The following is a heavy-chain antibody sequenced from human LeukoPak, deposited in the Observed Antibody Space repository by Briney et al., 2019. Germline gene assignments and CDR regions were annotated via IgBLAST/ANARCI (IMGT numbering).Heavy chain of an antibody. CDR1: GFTVSSNY. Sequence: GSLRLSCAASGFTVSSNYMSWVRQAPGEGLEWVSVIYSGGSTYYADSVKGRFTISRDNSKNTLYLQMNSLRAEDTAVYYCARDLYQGSSWYPSDYWGQGTLVTVSS. CDR2: IYSGGST. V-gene: IGHV3-53*01. D-gene: IGHD6-13*01. CDR3: ARDLYQGSSWYPSDY. J-gene: IGHJ4*02.